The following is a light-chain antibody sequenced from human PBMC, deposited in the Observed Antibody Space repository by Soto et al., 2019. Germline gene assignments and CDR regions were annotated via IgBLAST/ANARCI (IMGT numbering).Light chain of an antibody. CDR1: SSNIGAGYD. Sequence: QPVLTQPPSVSGAPGQRVTISCAGSSSNIGAGYDVHWYQQLPETAPKLLIYGNNNRPSGVPDRFSGSKSATSASLAITGLQAEDEADYYCQSYDSSLSGHVVFGGGTKVTVL. CDR2: GNN. J-gene: IGLJ2*01. V-gene: IGLV1-40*01. CDR3: QSYDSSLSGHVV.